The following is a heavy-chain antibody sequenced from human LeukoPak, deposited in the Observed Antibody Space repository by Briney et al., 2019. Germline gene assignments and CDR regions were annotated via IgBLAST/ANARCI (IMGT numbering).Heavy chain of an antibody. Sequence: SETLSLTCTVSGGSISSYYWSWIRQPPGKGLEWIGYIYYSGSTNYNPSLKSRVTISVDTSKSQFSLKLSSVTAADTAVYYCTTDLIPRYSGYDFDRFFDYWGQGTLVTVSS. D-gene: IGHD5-12*01. CDR3: TTDLIPRYSGYDFDRFFDY. CDR1: GGSISSYY. CDR2: IYYSGST. V-gene: IGHV4-59*01. J-gene: IGHJ4*02.